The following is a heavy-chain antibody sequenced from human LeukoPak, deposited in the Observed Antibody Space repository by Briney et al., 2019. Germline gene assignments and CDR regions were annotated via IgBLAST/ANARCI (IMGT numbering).Heavy chain of an antibody. CDR3: TRAVTIFGVVPGGNWFDP. CDR1: GYTLTELS. J-gene: IGHJ5*02. D-gene: IGHD3-3*01. Sequence: ASVKVSCKVSGYTLTELSMHWVRQAPGQGLEWMGWINPNSGGTNYAQKFQGRVTMTRDTSISTAYMELSRLRSDDTAVYYCTRAVTIFGVVPGGNWFDPWGQGTLVTVSS. V-gene: IGHV1-2*02. CDR2: INPNSGGT.